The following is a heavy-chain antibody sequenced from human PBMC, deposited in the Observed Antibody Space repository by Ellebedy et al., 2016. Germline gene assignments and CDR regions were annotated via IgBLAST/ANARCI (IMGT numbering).Heavy chain of an antibody. J-gene: IGHJ4*02. V-gene: IGHV3-33*01. CDR2: IWDDGSHK. Sequence: GGSLRLXXAASGFTFSLYGMHWARQAPGKGLEWVAVIWDDGSHKYYRDSVKGRFTISRDNSTNTLYLQMNNLRAEDTAVYYCARHGSGSSSIDYWGEGTLVTVSS. CDR3: ARHGSGSSSIDY. D-gene: IGHD6-6*01. CDR1: GFTFSLYG.